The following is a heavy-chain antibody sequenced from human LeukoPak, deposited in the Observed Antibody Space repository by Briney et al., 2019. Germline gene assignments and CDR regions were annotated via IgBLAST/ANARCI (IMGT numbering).Heavy chain of an antibody. CDR1: DGSISRYL. Sequence: SETLSLTCAVSDGSISRYLWSWIRQPPGKGLEWIGYFYYTGSTNYNPSLKSRVTMSLDASKNQFSLKLSSVTAADTAMYYCARGWGYFDLWGRGTLVTVSS. D-gene: IGHD6-13*01. V-gene: IGHV4-59*01. J-gene: IGHJ2*01. CDR3: ARGWGYFDL. CDR2: FYYTGST.